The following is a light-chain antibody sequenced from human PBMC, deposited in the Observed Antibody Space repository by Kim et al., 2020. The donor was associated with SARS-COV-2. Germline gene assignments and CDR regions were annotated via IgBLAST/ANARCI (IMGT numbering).Light chain of an antibody. Sequence: SVSPGERATLSCRATQSISTNLAWYQQKPGQAPRLLMSGASSRSTSVPARFSGSGSGTEFTLTITSLQSEDSAVYYCQQYHDWPRTFGQGTKVEI. V-gene: IGKV3-15*01. CDR2: GAS. CDR3: QQYHDWPRT. CDR1: QSISTN. J-gene: IGKJ1*01.